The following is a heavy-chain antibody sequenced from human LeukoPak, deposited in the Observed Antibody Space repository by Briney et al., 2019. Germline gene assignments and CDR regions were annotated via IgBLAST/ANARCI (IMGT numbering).Heavy chain of an antibody. J-gene: IGHJ4*02. CDR2: ISGSGGST. D-gene: IGHD2-15*01. CDR3: AKEGVVVVVAANDY. V-gene: IGHV3-23*01. CDR1: GFTFSSYA. Sequence: GGSLRLSCAASGFTFSSYAMSWVRQAPGKGLEWVSAISGSGGSTYYADSVKGRFTISRDNSKNTLYLQMNSPRAEDTAVYYCAKEGVVVVVAANDYWGQGTLVTVSS.